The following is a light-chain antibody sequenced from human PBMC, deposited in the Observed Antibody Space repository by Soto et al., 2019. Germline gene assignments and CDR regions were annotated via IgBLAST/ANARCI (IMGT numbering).Light chain of an antibody. CDR1: QGISSY. CDR3: QQYYSYPRT. CDR2: AAS. J-gene: IGKJ1*01. Sequence: AIRMTQSPSSLYASTGDRVTITRRASQGISSYLAWYQQKPGKAPKLLIYAASTLQSGVPSRFSGSGSGTDFTLTISCLQSEDFATYYCQQYYSYPRTFGQGTKVDIK. V-gene: IGKV1-8*01.